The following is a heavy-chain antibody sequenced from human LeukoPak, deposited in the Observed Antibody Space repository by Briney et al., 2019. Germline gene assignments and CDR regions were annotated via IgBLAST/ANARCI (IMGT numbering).Heavy chain of an antibody. CDR3: ARDRPHNWFDP. D-gene: IGHD6-6*01. Sequence: ASVKVSCKASGYSFTNYWLHWVRQAPGQGLEWMGVIDLLGSSTNYAQMFQGRVTMTWDTSTSTVYMELSSLRSEDTAVYYCARDRPHNWFDPWGQGTLATVSS. CDR1: GYSFTNYW. V-gene: IGHV1-46*01. CDR2: IDLLGSST. J-gene: IGHJ5*02.